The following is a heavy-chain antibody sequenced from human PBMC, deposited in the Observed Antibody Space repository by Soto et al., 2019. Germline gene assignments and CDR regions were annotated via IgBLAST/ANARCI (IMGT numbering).Heavy chain of an antibody. CDR2: IYKSGST. CDR3: ATRYSGYDYLEYFHH. J-gene: IGHJ1*01. V-gene: IGHV4-39*01. Sequence: PSETLSLTCTVSGGPISDSSYYWGWIRQPPGKGPEWIGSIYKSGSTYYTPSLKSRVTISVDMSKNQFSLKLTSVTAADTAVYYSATRYSGYDYLEYFHHWGQGNLVTVSS. D-gene: IGHD5-12*01. CDR1: GGPISDSSYY.